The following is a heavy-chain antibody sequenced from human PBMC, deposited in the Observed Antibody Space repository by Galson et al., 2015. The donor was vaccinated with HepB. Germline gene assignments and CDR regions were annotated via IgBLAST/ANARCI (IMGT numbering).Heavy chain of an antibody. J-gene: IGHJ4*02. CDR2: IYSDESSA. D-gene: IGHD6-13*01. V-gene: IGHV3-74*01. CDR1: GFTFRNYW. Sequence: SLRLSCAASGFTFRNYWMHWVRQAPGKGLFWVSRIYSDESSATYADSVKGRFTISRDNAKNTLYLQMNSLRAEDTAVYYCATEKVASAGTDYWSQGTLVTVSS. CDR3: ATEKVASAGTDY.